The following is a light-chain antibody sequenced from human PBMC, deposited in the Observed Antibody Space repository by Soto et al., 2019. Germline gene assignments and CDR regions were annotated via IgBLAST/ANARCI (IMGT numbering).Light chain of an antibody. CDR1: SGHISYA. CDR2: LNSDGSH. J-gene: IGLJ7*01. V-gene: IGLV4-69*01. CDR3: QTWGTGPAV. Sequence: QSVLTQSPSASASLGASVKLTCTLSSGHISYAIAWHQQQPEKGPRYLMKLNSDGSHSKGDGIPDRFSGSSSGAERYLTISSLQSEDEADYYCQTWGTGPAVFGGGTQLTVL.